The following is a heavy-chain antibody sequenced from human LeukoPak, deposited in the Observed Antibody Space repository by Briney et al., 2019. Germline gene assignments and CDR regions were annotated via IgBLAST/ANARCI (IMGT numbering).Heavy chain of an antibody. V-gene: IGHV1-46*01. Sequence: ASVKVSCKASGYTFTTYYIHWVRQAPGQGLEWMGIINPSGGTTSYEQKFQGRVTMTRDTSTSTIYMELSSLRSEDTAVYYCARGTRMVAAGIDYWGQGTLVTVSS. CDR1: GYTFTTYY. J-gene: IGHJ4*02. CDR2: INPSGGTT. D-gene: IGHD6-13*01. CDR3: ARGTRMVAAGIDY.